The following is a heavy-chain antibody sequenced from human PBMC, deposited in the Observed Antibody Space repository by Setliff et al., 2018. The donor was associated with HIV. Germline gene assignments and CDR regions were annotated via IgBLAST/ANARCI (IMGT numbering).Heavy chain of an antibody. V-gene: IGHV4-59*11. CDR3: ARDPHYFDTSGHYSWFYFDY. CDR2: IHYSGSS. Sequence: LSLTCTISGGSITGHYWSWIRQPPGKGLEWIGYIHYSGSSNYNPSLKSRVSISVDTSKKQVSLKLTSVTAADTAVYFCARDPHYFDTSGHYSWFYFDYWGQGTLVTVSS. CDR1: GGSITGHY. D-gene: IGHD3-22*01. J-gene: IGHJ4*02.